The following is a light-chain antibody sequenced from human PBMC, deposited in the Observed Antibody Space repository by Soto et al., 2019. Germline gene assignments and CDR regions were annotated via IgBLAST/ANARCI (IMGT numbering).Light chain of an antibody. CDR3: QQFYSPLST. V-gene: IGKV4-1*01. CDR2: WSS. J-gene: IGKJ2*01. CDR1: KSVAYTSIKTTY. Sequence: DIVMTPSPDSLVVSLGERATINCKSSKSVAYTSIKTTYVAWYQQKAGQPPKLLLYWSSTRASGVPERFSGSGSGTDFTLTIISLQAEDVAVYYCQQFYSPLSTFGQGTKVQIK.